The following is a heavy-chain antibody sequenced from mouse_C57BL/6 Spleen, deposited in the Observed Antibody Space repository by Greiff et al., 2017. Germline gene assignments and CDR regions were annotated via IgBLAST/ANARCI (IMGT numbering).Heavy chain of an antibody. Sequence: VESGASVKISCKASGYAFSSYWMNWVKQRPGKGLEWIGQIYPGDGDTNYNGKFKGKATLTADKSSSTAYMQLSSLTSEDSAVYFCAREGDYYGSSPGDFDVWGTGTTVTVSS. D-gene: IGHD1-1*01. CDR1: GYAFSSYW. CDR3: AREGDYYGSSPGDFDV. J-gene: IGHJ1*03. CDR2: IYPGDGDT. V-gene: IGHV1-80*01.